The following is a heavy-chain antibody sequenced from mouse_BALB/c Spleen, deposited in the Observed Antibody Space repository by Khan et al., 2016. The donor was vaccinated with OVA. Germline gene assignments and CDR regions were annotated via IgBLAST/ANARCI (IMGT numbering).Heavy chain of an antibody. V-gene: IGHV1-4*01. J-gene: IGHJ3*01. CDR3: VEDGAYHSIEGWFAY. CDR2: INPSNGYT. CDR1: GYTFTSYS. D-gene: IGHD2-12*01. Sequence: QVQLKQSGAELARPGASVKMSCKASGYTFTSYSIHWIKKRPGRGLEWIGYINPSNGYTNYNQKFKDKATLTTDKSSTTAYLQLSSLTSEDSAAYVSVEDGAYHSIEGWFAYWGQGTLVTVSA.